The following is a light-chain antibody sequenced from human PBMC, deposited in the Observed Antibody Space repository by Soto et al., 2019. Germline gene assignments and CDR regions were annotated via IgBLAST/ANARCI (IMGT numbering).Light chain of an antibody. Sequence: SALTQPPSVSAAPGQKVTISCSGSSSNIGNNYVSWYQQLPGTAPKLLIYDNNKRPSGIPDRFSGSKSGTSATLGITGLQTGDEADYYCGTWDSSLSAHYIFGTGTKVTVL. V-gene: IGLV1-51*01. CDR2: DNN. J-gene: IGLJ1*01. CDR1: SSNIGNNY. CDR3: GTWDSSLSAHYI.